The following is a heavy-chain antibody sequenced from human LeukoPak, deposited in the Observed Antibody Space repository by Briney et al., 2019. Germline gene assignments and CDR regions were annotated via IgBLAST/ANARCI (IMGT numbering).Heavy chain of an antibody. J-gene: IGHJ4*02. Sequence: GGSLRLSCAASGFTFSDYYMSWIRQAPGKGLEWVSYISSSGSTIYYADSVKGRFTISRDNAKNSLYLQMNSLRAEDTAVYYCARGLLGSWYDPINFDYWGQGTLVTVSS. CDR1: GFTFSDYY. CDR3: ARGLLGSWYDPINFDY. CDR2: ISSSGSTI. V-gene: IGHV3-11*01. D-gene: IGHD6-13*01.